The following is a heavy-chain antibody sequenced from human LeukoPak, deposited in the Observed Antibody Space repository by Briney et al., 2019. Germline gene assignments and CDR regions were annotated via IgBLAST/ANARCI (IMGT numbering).Heavy chain of an antibody. CDR1: GGSIRSSSYD. J-gene: IGHJ3*02. CDR2: IYSSGST. Sequence: SETLSLTCTVSGGSIRSSSYDWGWIRQPPGKGLEWIGSIYSSGSTYYNPSLKSRVTISVVTSKSQFSLKLSSVTAADTAVYYCARRRTAYYDSSGAFDMWGQGTMVTVSS. V-gene: IGHV4-39*01. D-gene: IGHD3-22*01. CDR3: ARRRTAYYDSSGAFDM.